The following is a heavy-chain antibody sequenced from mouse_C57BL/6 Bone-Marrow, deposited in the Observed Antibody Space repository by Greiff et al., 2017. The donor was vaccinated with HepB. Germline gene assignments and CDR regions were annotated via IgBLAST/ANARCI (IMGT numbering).Heavy chain of an antibody. V-gene: IGHV1-80*01. CDR2: IYPGDGDT. CDR3: ARLYYDYDCFAY. CDR1: GYAFSSYW. J-gene: IGHJ3*01. D-gene: IGHD2-4*01. Sequence: QVQLQQSGAELVKPGASVKISCKASGYAFSSYWMNWVKQRPGKGLEWIGQIYPGDGDTNYNGKFKGKATLTADKSSSTAYMQLSSLTSEDSAVYFGARLYYDYDCFAYWGQGTLVTVSA.